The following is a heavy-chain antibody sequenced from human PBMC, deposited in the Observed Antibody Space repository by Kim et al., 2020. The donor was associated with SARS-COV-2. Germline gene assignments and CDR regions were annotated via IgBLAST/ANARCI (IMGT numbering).Heavy chain of an antibody. D-gene: IGHD2-2*01. CDR3: ARGRIVVPAARWLFFDY. J-gene: IGHJ4*02. V-gene: IGHV3-7*04. Sequence: VKGRFTISRDNAKNSLYLQMNSLRAEDTAVYYCARGRIVVPAARWLFFDYWGQGTLVTVSS.